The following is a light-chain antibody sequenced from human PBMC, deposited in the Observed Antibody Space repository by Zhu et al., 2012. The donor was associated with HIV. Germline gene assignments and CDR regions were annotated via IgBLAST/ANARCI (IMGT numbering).Light chain of an antibody. J-gene: IGKJ4*01. V-gene: IGKV3-20*01. Sequence: EIVLTQSPGTLSSSPGERATLSCRASQSVSNNYLAWYLQKPGQAPRLLIYGASSKATGIPDRFSGSGSGTDFTLTISRLEPEDFAVYYCQQYGRSTTFGGGTKVEIK. CDR1: QSVSNNY. CDR2: GAS. CDR3: QQYGRSTT.